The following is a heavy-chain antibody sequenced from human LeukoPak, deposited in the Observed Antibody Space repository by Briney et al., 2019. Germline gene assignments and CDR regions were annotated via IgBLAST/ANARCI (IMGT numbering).Heavy chain of an antibody. D-gene: IGHD6-19*01. CDR1: GYTFTSYA. J-gene: IGHJ5*02. Sequence: ASVKVSCKASGYTFTSYAMHWVRQAPGQRLEWMGWINAGNGNTKYSQKFQGRVTITRDTSASKAYMELSSLRSEDTAVYYCARAPQWLVHWFDPWGQGTLVTVSS. CDR2: INAGNGNT. V-gene: IGHV1-3*01. CDR3: ARAPQWLVHWFDP.